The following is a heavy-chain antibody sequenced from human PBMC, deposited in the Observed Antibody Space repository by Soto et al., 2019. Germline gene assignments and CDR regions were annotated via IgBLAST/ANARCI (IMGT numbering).Heavy chain of an antibody. Sequence: GGSLRLSCAAAGFDFEDYAMHWVRQVPGKGLEWVSLTNSDGTDPYYMDSVKGRFTISRDNAKSTLYLQMDRLRPEDTALYFCAKSLYYYDSSPLDHWGQGTLVTVSS. J-gene: IGHJ4*02. CDR1: GFDFEDYA. CDR3: AKSLYYYDSSPLDH. CDR2: TNSDGTDP. V-gene: IGHV3-43D*04. D-gene: IGHD3-22*01.